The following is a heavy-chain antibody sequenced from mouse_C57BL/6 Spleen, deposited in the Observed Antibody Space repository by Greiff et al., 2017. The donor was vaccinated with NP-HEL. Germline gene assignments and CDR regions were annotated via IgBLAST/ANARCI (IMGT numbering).Heavy chain of an antibody. J-gene: IGHJ3*01. CDR3: TRGHYGSSPAWFAY. Sequence: EVKLQESGGGLVQPGGSMKLSCAASGFTFSDAWMDWVRQSPEKGLEWVAEIRNKANNHATYYAESVKGRFTISRDDSKSSVYLQMSSLRAEDTGIYYCTRGHYGSSPAWFAYWGQGTLVTVSA. CDR2: IRNKANNHAT. V-gene: IGHV6-6*01. D-gene: IGHD1-1*01. CDR1: GFTFSDAW.